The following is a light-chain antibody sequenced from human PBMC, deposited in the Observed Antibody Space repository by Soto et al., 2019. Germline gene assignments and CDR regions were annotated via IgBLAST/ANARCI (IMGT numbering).Light chain of an antibody. J-gene: IGKJ1*01. CDR1: ESIDSW. V-gene: IGKV1-5*03. Sequence: DIQMTQSPSSLSASVGDRVTITCRASESIDSWLAWHQQKPGRAPKLLISKASSLESGVPSRFSGSGSGTEFTLTISSLQPDDFATYYCQQYNSYSFGQGTKVDIK. CDR3: QQYNSYS. CDR2: KAS.